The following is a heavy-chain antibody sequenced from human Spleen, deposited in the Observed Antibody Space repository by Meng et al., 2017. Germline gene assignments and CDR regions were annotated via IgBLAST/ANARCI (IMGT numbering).Heavy chain of an antibody. J-gene: IGHJ4*02. Sequence: GESLKISCVGSGFTFSLYGMNWVCQAPGKGLEWVATITQDGSEKHYVDSVKGRFTISRDNAKNSLYLQMNSLRAEDTAVYYCATPSTSWGFFGYWGQGTLVTVSS. CDR1: GFTFSLYG. CDR2: ITQDGSEK. D-gene: IGHD7-27*01. CDR3: ATPSTSWGFFGY. V-gene: IGHV3-7*01.